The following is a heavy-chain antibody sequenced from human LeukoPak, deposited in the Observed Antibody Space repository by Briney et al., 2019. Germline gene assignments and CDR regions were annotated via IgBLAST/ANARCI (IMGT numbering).Heavy chain of an antibody. D-gene: IGHD2-15*01. Sequence: GESLKISCKGSGYSFTSYWIGWVRQMPGKGLEWMGIIYPGDSDTRYSPSFQGQVTISAGKSISTAYLQWSSLKASDTAMYYCARHATQHGWSTPGEVWGKGTTVTVSS. CDR1: GYSFTSYW. CDR3: ARHATQHGWSTPGEV. CDR2: IYPGDSDT. V-gene: IGHV5-51*01. J-gene: IGHJ6*04.